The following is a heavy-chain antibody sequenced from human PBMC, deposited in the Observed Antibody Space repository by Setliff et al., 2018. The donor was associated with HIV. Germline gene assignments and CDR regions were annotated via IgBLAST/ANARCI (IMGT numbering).Heavy chain of an antibody. V-gene: IGHV3-30*04. CDR2: ISYDGDSQ. J-gene: IGHJ3*02. D-gene: IGHD3-9*01. CDR3: ARSKGHLYEDDDTGYVLRAFDI. CDR1: GFTFSYYT. Sequence: QPGGSLRLSCAASGFTFSYYTLHWIRQTPDNGLEWVEVISYDGDSQYYADSVKGRFTLSRDNCRNTLYLQMNSLRAEDTAVYCCARSKGHLYEDDDTGYVLRAFDIWGQGTMVTVSS.